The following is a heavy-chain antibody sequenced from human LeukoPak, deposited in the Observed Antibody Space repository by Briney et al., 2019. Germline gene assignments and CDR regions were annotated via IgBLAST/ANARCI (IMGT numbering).Heavy chain of an antibody. D-gene: IGHD2-2*01. CDR1: GDSISSGRYY. CDR2: IYTSGST. Sequence: PSQTLSLTCTVSGDSISSGRYYWSWIRQPAGKGLEWIGRIYTSGSTNYNPSLKSRVTISVDTSKNQFSLKLSSVTAADTAVYYCAREIVQLPAPENIRVIFNFDPWGQGTLVTVSS. V-gene: IGHV4-61*02. J-gene: IGHJ5*02. CDR3: AREIVQLPAPENIRVIFNFDP.